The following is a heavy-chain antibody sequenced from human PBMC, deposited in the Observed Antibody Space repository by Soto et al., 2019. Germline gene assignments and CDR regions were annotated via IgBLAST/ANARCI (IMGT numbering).Heavy chain of an antibody. CDR3: ARSTSSWYDAFDI. Sequence: ASVKVSCKASGYTFTSYDMNWVRQATGQGLEWMGWMNPNSGNTGYAQKFQGRVTMTRNTSISTAYMELSSLRSEDTAVYYCARSTSSWYDAFDIWGQGTMVTVSS. CDR1: GYTFTSYD. CDR2: MNPNSGNT. J-gene: IGHJ3*02. D-gene: IGHD6-13*01. V-gene: IGHV1-8*01.